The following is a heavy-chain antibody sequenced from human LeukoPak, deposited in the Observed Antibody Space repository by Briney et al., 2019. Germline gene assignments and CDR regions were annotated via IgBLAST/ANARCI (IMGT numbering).Heavy chain of an antibody. CDR2: ISSSGSTI. CDR3: AELGITMIGGV. D-gene: IGHD3-10*02. J-gene: IGHJ6*04. Sequence: GSLRLSCAASGFTFSSYEMNWVRQAPGKGLEGVSYISSSGSTIYYADSVKGRFSISRDNAKNSLYLQMNSLRAEDTAVYYCAELGITMIGGVWGKGTTVTISS. V-gene: IGHV3-48*03. CDR1: GFTFSSYE.